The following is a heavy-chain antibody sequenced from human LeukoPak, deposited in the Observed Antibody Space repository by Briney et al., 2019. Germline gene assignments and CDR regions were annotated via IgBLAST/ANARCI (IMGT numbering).Heavy chain of an antibody. J-gene: IGHJ5*02. D-gene: IGHD6-19*01. V-gene: IGHV3-7*01. CDR2: IKQDGSEK. CDR3: ARDLYSSGWSMDWFDP. Sequence: GGSLRLSCAASGFTFSSYWMSWVRQAPGKGLEWVANIKQDGSEKYYVDSVKGRFTISRDNAKNSLYLQMNSLRAEDTAVYYCARDLYSSGWSMDWFDPWGQGTLVTVSS. CDR1: GFTFSSYW.